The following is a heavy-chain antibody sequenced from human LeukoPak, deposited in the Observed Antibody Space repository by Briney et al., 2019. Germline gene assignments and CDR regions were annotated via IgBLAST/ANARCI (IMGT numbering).Heavy chain of an antibody. D-gene: IGHD2-15*01. CDR1: GGSIRSSYYY. Sequence: SETLSLTCTVSGGSIRSSYYYWGWIRQPPGKGLEWIGSIYDSGSTYYNPSLKSRVTISVDTSKNQFSLILSSVTAADTAVYYCASSGFYCSGGSCYSGANWFDPWGQGTLVTVSS. CDR3: ASSGFYCSGGSCYSGANWFDP. V-gene: IGHV4-39*01. J-gene: IGHJ5*02. CDR2: IYDSGST.